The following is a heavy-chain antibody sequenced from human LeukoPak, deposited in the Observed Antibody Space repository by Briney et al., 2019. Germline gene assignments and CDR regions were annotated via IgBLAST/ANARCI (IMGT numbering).Heavy chain of an antibody. V-gene: IGHV3-23*01. J-gene: IGHJ4*02. D-gene: IGHD2-21*02. Sequence: GGSLRLSCAASGFSFSNYAMSWVRQAPGKGLEWVSIISYSGFNTYYTDSVRGRFTASRDNPKNTLYLQMNSLRAEDTALYYCAKGLKEGPPWGLNYFDHWGQGTLVTVSS. CDR3: AKGLKEGPPWGLNYFDH. CDR2: ISYSGFNT. CDR1: GFSFSNYA.